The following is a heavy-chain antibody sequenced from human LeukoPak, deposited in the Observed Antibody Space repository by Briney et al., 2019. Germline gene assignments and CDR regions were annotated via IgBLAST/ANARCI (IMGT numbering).Heavy chain of an antibody. CDR2: ISGTSSYI. J-gene: IGHJ4*02. CDR3: ARQTGSGLFILP. V-gene: IGHV3-21*01. D-gene: IGHD3/OR15-3a*01. CDR1: GFTFSSYE. Sequence: GGSLRLSCAASGFTFSSYEMNWVRQAPGKGLEWVSSISGTSSYIYYADSVKGRFTISRDNAKNSLYLQMNRLRADDTAVYYCARQTGSGLFILPGGQGTLVTVSS.